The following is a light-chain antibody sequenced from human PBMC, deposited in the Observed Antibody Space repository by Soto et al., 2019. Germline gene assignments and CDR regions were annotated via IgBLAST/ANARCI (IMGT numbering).Light chain of an antibody. CDR3: QQYHDWPWT. V-gene: IGKV3-15*01. CDR2: GAS. J-gene: IGKJ1*01. CDR1: QTVGSN. Sequence: EVVMTQSPATLSVSPGERATLSCRASQTVGSNLAWYLQKPGQAPRLLIHGASARTTALPARFSGSGSLTEFTLTISSLQSEDFAVYYCQQYHDWPWTFGQGTKVAIK.